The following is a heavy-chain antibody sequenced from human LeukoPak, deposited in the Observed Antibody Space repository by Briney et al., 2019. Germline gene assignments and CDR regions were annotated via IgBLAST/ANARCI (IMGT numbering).Heavy chain of an antibody. J-gene: IGHJ4*02. D-gene: IGHD6-13*01. CDR2: IYYSGSI. CDR1: GGSISSYY. CDR3: AKPGDIAAADPFDY. V-gene: IGHV4-59*08. Sequence: KPSETLSLTCTVSGGSISSYYWSWIRQPPGKGLEWIGYIYYSGSINYNPSLKSRVTISVDTSKNQFSLKLSSVTAADTAVYYCAKPGDIAAADPFDYWGQGTLVTVSS.